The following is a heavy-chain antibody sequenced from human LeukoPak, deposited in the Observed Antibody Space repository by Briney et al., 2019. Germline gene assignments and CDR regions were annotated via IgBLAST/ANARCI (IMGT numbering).Heavy chain of an antibody. D-gene: IGHD6-19*01. CDR3: ARARALIAVAGIQRLDY. Sequence: IXXXXQAXXXXXEWMXXXXAYNGNTNYAQKLQGRVTMTTDTSTSTAYMELRSLRSDDTAVYYCARARALIAVAGIQRLDYWGQGTLVTVSS. CDR2: XXAYNGNT. J-gene: IGHJ4*02. V-gene: IGHV1-18*01.